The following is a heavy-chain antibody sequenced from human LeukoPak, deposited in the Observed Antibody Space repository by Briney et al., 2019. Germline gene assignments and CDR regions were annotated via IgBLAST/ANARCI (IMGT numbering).Heavy chain of an antibody. CDR2: ISYDGSNK. J-gene: IGHJ4*02. CDR1: GFTFSSYA. V-gene: IGHV3-30-3*01. Sequence: GGSLRLSCAASGFTFSSYAMHWVRQAPGKGLEWVAVISYDGSNKYYADSVKGRFTISRDSSKNTLYLQMNSLRAEDTAVYYCARDPPTYYDFWSGYLDYWGQGTLVTVSS. CDR3: ARDPPTYYDFWSGYLDY. D-gene: IGHD3-3*01.